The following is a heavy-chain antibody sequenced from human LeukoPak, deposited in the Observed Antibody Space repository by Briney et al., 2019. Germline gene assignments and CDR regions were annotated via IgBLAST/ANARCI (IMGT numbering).Heavy chain of an antibody. J-gene: IGHJ5*02. CDR3: ARHVSNYGVQENWFDP. CDR2: IYYSGST. D-gene: IGHD4-11*01. Sequence: SETLSLTCTVSGGSISSYYWSWIRQSPGKGLEWIGYIYYSGSTNYNPSLKSRVTISVDTSKNQFSLKLSSVTAADTAVYYCARHVSNYGVQENWFDPWGQGTLVTVSS. V-gene: IGHV4-59*08. CDR1: GGSISSYY.